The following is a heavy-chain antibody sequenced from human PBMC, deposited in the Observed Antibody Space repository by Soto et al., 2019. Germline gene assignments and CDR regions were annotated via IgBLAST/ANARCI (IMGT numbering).Heavy chain of an antibody. CDR3: VRGYSDYTDYFDY. CDR2: MSFDGTYK. J-gene: IGHJ4*02. Sequence: TGGSLRLSCAASGFTFSSYAMNWVRQAPGKGLEWVALMSFDGTYKYYADSVKGRFTISRDNAEKSLYLQMDSLRPDDTALYYCVRGYSDYTDYFDYWGQGALVTVS. V-gene: IGHV3-30-3*01. D-gene: IGHD5-12*01. CDR1: GFTFSSYA.